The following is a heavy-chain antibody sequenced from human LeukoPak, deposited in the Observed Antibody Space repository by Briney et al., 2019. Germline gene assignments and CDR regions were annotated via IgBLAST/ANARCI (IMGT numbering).Heavy chain of an antibody. Sequence: SETLSLTCTVSGGSISRYYWSRIRRPPGKGLEWIGYIDDSGNTNYNPSLKGQVTISVDKSKNQFSLKLSFVTAADTAMYYCARSDYHNSGSHTVFDAFDIWGQGTRVTVSS. CDR3: ARSDYHNSGSHTVFDAFDI. V-gene: IGHV4-59*01. CDR2: IDDSGNT. CDR1: GGSISRYY. D-gene: IGHD3-10*01. J-gene: IGHJ3*02.